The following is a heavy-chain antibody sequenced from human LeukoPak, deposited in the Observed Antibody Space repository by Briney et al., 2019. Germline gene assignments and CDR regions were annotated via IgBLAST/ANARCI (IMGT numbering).Heavy chain of an antibody. D-gene: IGHD1-14*01. CDR1: GFTFSSYW. CDR3: ARSNQADDY. CDR2: INPGGSSI. Sequence: GGFLRLSCAASGFTFSSYWMHWVRQVPGKGLVWVARINPGGSSITYADSVKGRSTISRDNAKNTLYLQMDSLRAEDTGVYYCARSNQADDYWGQGTLVTVSS. J-gene: IGHJ4*02. V-gene: IGHV3-74*01.